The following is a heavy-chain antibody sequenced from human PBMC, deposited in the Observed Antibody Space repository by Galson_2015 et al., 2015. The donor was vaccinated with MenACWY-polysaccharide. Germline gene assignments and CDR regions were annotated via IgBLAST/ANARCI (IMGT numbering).Heavy chain of an antibody. V-gene: IGHV1-18*01. CDR2: VRPYNGHT. J-gene: IGHJ5*02. CDR3: ARGNWIPGAAGNWFDP. Sequence: SVKVSCKAPGYNFTTYGINWVRQAPGERLEWMGWVRPYNGHTNYVQKFQGRITMTTDTSTSTAYMELRSLRPEDTAVYYCARGNWIPGAAGNWFDPWGQGTLVTVSS. D-gene: IGHD6-25*01. CDR1: GYNFTTYG.